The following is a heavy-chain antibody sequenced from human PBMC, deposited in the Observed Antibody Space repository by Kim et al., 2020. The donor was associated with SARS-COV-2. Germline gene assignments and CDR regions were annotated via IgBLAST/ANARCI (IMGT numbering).Heavy chain of an antibody. CDR2: IGTAGDT. J-gene: IGHJ2*01. D-gene: IGHD3-22*01. V-gene: IGHV3-13*01. CDR3: ARGVPYYDSSGYYYTVHRTFDL. Sequence: GGSLRLSCAASGFTFSSYDMHWVRQATGKGLEWVSAIGTAGDTYYPGSVKGRFTISRENAKNSLYLQMNSLRAGDTAVYYCARGVPYYDSSGYYYTVHRTFDLWGRGTLVTVSS. CDR1: GFTFSSYD.